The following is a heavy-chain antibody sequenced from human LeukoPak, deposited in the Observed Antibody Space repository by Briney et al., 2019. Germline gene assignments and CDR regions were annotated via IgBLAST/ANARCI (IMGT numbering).Heavy chain of an antibody. D-gene: IGHD3-22*01. CDR3: AKDENYYDSSGYYYYYYMDV. CDR2: ISGSGGST. Sequence: PGGSLRLSCAASGFTFDDYAMHWVRQAPGKGLEWVSAISGSGGSTYYADSVKGRFTISRDNSKNTLYLQMNSLRAEDTAVYYCAKDENYYDSSGYYYYYYMDVWGKGTTVTVSS. J-gene: IGHJ6*03. V-gene: IGHV3-23*01. CDR1: GFTFDDYA.